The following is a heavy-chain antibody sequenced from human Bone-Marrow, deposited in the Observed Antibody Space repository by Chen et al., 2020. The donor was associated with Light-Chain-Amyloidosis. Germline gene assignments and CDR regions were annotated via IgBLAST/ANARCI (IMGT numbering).Heavy chain of an antibody. J-gene: IGHJ4*02. V-gene: IGHV4-59*01. CDR1: GGSMDYYY. CDR2: IYNSGTT. D-gene: IGHD3-16*01. CDR3: GRDNIGGVDF. Sequence: QVQLQESGPGLVKPSETLSLTCTVSGGSMDYYYWNWIRQPPGKGREWIGYIYNSGTTNYNPSLRSRVTMSVDMSKKQFSLKLSSVTAADTAVYYCGRDNIGGVDFWGQGTPVTVSS.